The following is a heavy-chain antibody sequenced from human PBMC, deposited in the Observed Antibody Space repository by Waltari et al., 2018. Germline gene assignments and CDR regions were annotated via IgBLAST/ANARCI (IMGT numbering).Heavy chain of an antibody. CDR3: ARGVVRGARTFDY. CDR1: GGSLSSSSYY. V-gene: IGHV4-39*07. CDR2: IYYSGGT. Sequence: QLQLQESGPGLVKPSETLSLTCTVSGGSLSSSSYYWGRLRQPPGKGLEWIGIIYYSGGTYYNPSLKSRVTISVDTSKNQFSLKLSSVTAADTAVYYCARGVVRGARTFDYWGQGTLVTVSS. J-gene: IGHJ4*02. D-gene: IGHD3-10*01.